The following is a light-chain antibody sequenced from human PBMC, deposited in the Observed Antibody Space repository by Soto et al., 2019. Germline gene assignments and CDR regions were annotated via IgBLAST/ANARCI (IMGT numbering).Light chain of an antibody. J-gene: IGKJ5*01. Sequence: DIQITQSPSSLSASVGDRVTITCRASQSISHWLAWYQKRPGKAPKLLIYDASTLESGVPSTFSGSGSGTEFSLTISSLQPDDFATYYCQQYDEYPYTFGQGTRLEIK. V-gene: IGKV1-5*01. CDR2: DAS. CDR1: QSISHW. CDR3: QQYDEYPYT.